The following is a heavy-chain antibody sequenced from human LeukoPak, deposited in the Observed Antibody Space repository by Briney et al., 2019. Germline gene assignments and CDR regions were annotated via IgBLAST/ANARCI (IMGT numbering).Heavy chain of an antibody. J-gene: IGHJ4*02. V-gene: IGHV4-59*08. CDR2: IYYNGAT. D-gene: IGHD6-19*01. Sequence: PSETLSLTCTVSGGSISKYYWSWIRQPPGKGLEWIGYIYYNGATNYNPSLKSRVTMSIDTSKNQFSLRLSSVTAADTAVYYCASNPGSGWIDYWGQGTLVTVSS. CDR3: ASNPGSGWIDY. CDR1: GGSISKYY.